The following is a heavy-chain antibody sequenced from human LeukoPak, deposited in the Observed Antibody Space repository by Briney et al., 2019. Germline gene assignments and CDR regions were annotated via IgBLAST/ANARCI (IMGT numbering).Heavy chain of an antibody. J-gene: IGHJ4*02. CDR3: ARADYGGSWFDY. V-gene: IGHV4-39*07. CDR1: GGSISSRGYY. CDR2: IYYSGST. D-gene: IGHD4-23*01. Sequence: PSETLSLTCTVSGGSISSRGYYWGWIRQPPGKGLEWIGHIYYSGSTYYNPSLKSRVTISVDKSKNQFSLKLSSVTAADTAVYYCARADYGGSWFDYWGQGTLVTVSS.